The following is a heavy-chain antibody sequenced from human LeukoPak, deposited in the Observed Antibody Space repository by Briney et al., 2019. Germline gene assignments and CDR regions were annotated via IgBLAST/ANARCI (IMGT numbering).Heavy chain of an antibody. CDR3: ARVVAVAGTGGVDY. Sequence: GGSLRLSCAASGFTFSSYGMNWVRQAPGKGLEWVSSISSSSSYIYYADSVKGRFTISRDNAKNSLYLQMNSLRAEDTAVYYCARVVAVAGTGGVDYWGQGTLVTVSS. V-gene: IGHV3-21*01. CDR2: ISSSSSYI. D-gene: IGHD6-19*01. CDR1: GFTFSSYG. J-gene: IGHJ4*02.